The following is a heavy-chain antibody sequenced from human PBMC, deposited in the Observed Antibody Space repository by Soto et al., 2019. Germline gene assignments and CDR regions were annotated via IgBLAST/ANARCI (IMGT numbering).Heavy chain of an antibody. Sequence: GGSLRLSCTASGFTFGDYAMSWFRQAPGKGLERVGFIRSKAYGGTTEYAASVKGRFTISRDDCKSIAYLQMNSLKTEDTAVYYCTRELSVVVVAATRDYWGQGTLVTVSS. CDR3: TRELSVVVVAATRDY. CDR1: GFTFGDYA. V-gene: IGHV3-49*03. D-gene: IGHD2-15*01. CDR2: IRSKAYGGTT. J-gene: IGHJ4*02.